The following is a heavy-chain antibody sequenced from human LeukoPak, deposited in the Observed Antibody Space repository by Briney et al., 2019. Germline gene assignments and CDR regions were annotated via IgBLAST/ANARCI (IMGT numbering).Heavy chain of an antibody. V-gene: IGHV3-66*01. D-gene: IGHD5-18*01. CDR2: IYSGGST. Sequence: PGGSLRLSCAASGFTVSSNYMSWVRQAPGKGLEWVSVIYSGGSTYYADSVKGRFTISRDNSKNTLYLQMNSLRAEDTAVYYCARDQGGGYSYGLLYWGQGTLVTVSS. J-gene: IGHJ4*02. CDR3: ARDQGGGYSYGLLY. CDR1: GFTVSSNY.